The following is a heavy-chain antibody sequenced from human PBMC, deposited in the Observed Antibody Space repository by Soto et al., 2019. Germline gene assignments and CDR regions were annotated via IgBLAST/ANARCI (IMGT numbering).Heavy chain of an antibody. CDR3: ARGNHRGLQLWYFDL. J-gene: IGHJ2*01. V-gene: IGHV1-69*12. CDR2: IIPICGTS. D-gene: IGHD5-12*01. Sequence: QVQLVQSGSEVKKPGSSVTVSCKASGGTFSSYTISWVRQAPGQGLEWMGGIIPICGTSNYAQKFPGRVTITADESPSTAYMELSSLRSEDTAVYYCARGNHRGLQLWYFDLWGRGTLVTVSS. CDR1: GGTFSSYT.